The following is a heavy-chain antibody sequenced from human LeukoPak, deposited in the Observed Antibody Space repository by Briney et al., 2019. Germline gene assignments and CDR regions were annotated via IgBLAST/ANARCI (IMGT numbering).Heavy chain of an antibody. D-gene: IGHD5-24*01. CDR1: GDSFNRYW. CDR2: IYPGDSDT. J-gene: IGHJ4*02. CDR3: ARQGGVEMATIAAY. Sequence: KHGESLKISCKGSGDSFNRYWIGWVRQMPGKGLEWMGIIYPGDSDTRYSPSFQGQVTISADKSISTAYLQWSSLKASDTAMYYCARQGGVEMATIAAYWGQGTLVTVSS. V-gene: IGHV5-51*01.